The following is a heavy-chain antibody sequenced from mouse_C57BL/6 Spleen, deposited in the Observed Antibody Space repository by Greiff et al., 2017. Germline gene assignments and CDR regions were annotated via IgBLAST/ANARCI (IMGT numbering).Heavy chain of an antibody. J-gene: IGHJ3*01. Sequence: VQLQQSGAELVRPGTSVKVSCKASGYAFTNYLIEWVKQRPGQGLEWIGVINPGSGGTNYNEKFKGKATLTADKSSSTASMQIRILTSEDSAVYFCARPEAYWGQGTLVTVSA. CDR2: INPGSGGT. CDR3: ARPEAY. V-gene: IGHV1-54*01. CDR1: GYAFTNYL.